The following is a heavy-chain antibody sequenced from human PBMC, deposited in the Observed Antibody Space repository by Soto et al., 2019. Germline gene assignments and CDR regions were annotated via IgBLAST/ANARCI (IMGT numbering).Heavy chain of an antibody. CDR2: ISYDGSNR. CDR3: AKEDSGSSDHYPVSPGLDY. D-gene: IGHD3-22*01. Sequence: QVQLVESGGGVVQPGRSLRLSCAASGFTFSYYGMHWVRQAPGKGLEWVAVISYDGSNRFYADSVKGRFTISRDNSKDTLYLQMNSLRAEDTAVYSCAKEDSGSSDHYPVSPGLDYWGQGALVTVSS. V-gene: IGHV3-30*18. J-gene: IGHJ4*02. CDR1: GFTFSYYG.